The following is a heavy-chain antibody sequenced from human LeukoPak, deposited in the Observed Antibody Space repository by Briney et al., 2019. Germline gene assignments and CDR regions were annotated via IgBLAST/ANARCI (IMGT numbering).Heavy chain of an antibody. V-gene: IGHV4-39*02. J-gene: IGHJ4*02. CDR1: GGSISSSSYY. CDR3: ARDYGDHFDY. CDR2: IYYSGST. D-gene: IGHD4-17*01. Sequence: SETLSLTCTVSGGSISSSSYYWGWIRQPPGKGLEWIGSIYYSGSTYYNPSLKSRVTISVDTSKNKFSLKLSSVTAADTAVYYCARDYGDHFDYWGQGTLVTVSS.